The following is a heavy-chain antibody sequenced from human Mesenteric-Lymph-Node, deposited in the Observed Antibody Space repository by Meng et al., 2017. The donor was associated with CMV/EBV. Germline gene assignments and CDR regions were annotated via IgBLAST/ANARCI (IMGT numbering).Heavy chain of an antibody. V-gene: IGHV3-23*01. D-gene: IGHD1-26*01. CDR1: GFTFSSYA. Sequence: GESLKISCAASGFTFSSYAMSWVRQAPGKGLEWVSAISGSGGSTYYADSVKGRFTISRDNSKNTLYLQMNSLRAEDTAVYYCAKEVLGATNLNWGQGTMVTVSS. J-gene: IGHJ3*01. CDR3: AKEVLGATNLN. CDR2: ISGSGGST.